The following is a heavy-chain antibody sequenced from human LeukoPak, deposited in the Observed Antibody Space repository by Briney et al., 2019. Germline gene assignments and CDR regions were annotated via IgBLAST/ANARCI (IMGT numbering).Heavy chain of an antibody. CDR1: GYTFTSYG. J-gene: IGHJ6*02. Sequence: ASVKVSCKASGYTFTSYGISWVRQDPGQGLEWMGWISAYNGNTNYAQKLQGRVTMTTDTSTSTAYMELRSLRSDDTAVYYCARDARNYDSSGYLYYYYYGMDVWGQGTTVTVSS. CDR3: ARDARNYDSSGYLYYYYYGMDV. V-gene: IGHV1-18*01. CDR2: ISAYNGNT. D-gene: IGHD3-22*01.